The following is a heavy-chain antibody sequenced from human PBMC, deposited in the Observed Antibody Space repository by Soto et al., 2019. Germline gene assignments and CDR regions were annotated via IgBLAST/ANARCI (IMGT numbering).Heavy chain of an antibody. CDR3: ARDRGEIAADGRSEKTSVWFDP. Sequence: QVQLVQSGAEVKKPGSSVKVSCKASGGTFSSYAISWVRQAPGQGLEWMGGIIPLFGTANYAQKYQGRVTITADKSKSAAYRELSSLRSEDRAVYYCARDRGEIAADGRSEKTSVWFDPWGQGTLVTVSS. D-gene: IGHD6-13*01. J-gene: IGHJ5*02. CDR2: IIPLFGTA. V-gene: IGHV1-69*06. CDR1: GGTFSSYA.